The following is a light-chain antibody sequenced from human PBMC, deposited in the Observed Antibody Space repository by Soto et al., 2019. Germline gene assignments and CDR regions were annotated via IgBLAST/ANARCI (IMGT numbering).Light chain of an antibody. Sequence: QSALTQPRSVSGSPGQSVTISCTGTSSDVGTYNFVSWYQQHPGKAPKFMIYDVTKRPSGVPDRFSGSKSGNTASLTISGLQAEDDADYYCCSYVGMYTSDVFGTGTKVTVL. J-gene: IGLJ1*01. CDR2: DVT. V-gene: IGLV2-11*01. CDR1: SSDVGTYNF. CDR3: CSYVGMYTSDV.